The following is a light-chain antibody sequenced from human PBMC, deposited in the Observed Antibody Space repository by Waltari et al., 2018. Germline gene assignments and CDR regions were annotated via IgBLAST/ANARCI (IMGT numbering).Light chain of an antibody. J-gene: IGLJ2*01. CDR3: QSYDSSLSDWV. Sequence: QSVLTQPPSVSGAPGQRVTISCTGSSSNIGAGYDVHWYQQLPGTVPKLLIYAYSNRPSGVPDRFSGSKSGTSASRAITGLQAEDEADYYCQSYDSSLSDWVFGGGTKLTVL. V-gene: IGLV1-40*01. CDR2: AYS. CDR1: SSNIGAGYD.